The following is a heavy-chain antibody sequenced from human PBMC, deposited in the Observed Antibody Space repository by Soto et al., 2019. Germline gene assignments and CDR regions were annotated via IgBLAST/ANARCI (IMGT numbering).Heavy chain of an antibody. CDR3: AKDCMPYYDSSGYYPS. J-gene: IGHJ5*01. CDR1: GFTFSSYA. D-gene: IGHD3-22*01. CDR2: ISGSGGST. V-gene: IGHV3-23*01. Sequence: EVQLLESGGGLVQPGGSLRLSCAASGFTFSSYAMSWVRQAPGKGLEWVSAISGSGGSTYYADSVKGRFTISRDNSKNTLYLQMNSLRAEDTAVYYYAKDCMPYYDSSGYYPSWGHGTLVTVSS.